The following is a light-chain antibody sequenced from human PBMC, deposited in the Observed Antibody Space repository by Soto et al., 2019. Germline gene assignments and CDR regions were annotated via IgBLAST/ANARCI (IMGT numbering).Light chain of an antibody. CDR1: QDISNY. J-gene: IGKJ3*01. CDR2: DAS. CDR3: QQYDNLPPLFT. Sequence: DIQMTQSPSSLSASVGDRVTITCQASQDISNYLNWYQQKPGKAPKLLIYDASNLETGVPSRFSGSVSGTAFTFTISSLQSEDIATYYCQQYDNLPPLFTFGPGTKVDIK. V-gene: IGKV1-33*01.